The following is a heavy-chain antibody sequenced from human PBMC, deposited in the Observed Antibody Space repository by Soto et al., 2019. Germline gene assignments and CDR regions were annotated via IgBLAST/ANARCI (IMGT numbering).Heavy chain of an antibody. CDR1: GFTFSSHW. J-gene: IGHJ3*02. Sequence: EVQLVESGGGLVQPGGSLRLSCAASGFTFSSHWMSWVRQAPGKGLEWVANIKQDGSEKYYVYSVRGRFTISRDNAKKSLYLQMNTLRAEDTAVYYCARRPKGPGYSYSWGDAFDIWGQGTMVTVSS. CDR2: IKQDGSEK. V-gene: IGHV3-7*02. CDR3: ARRPKGPGYSYSWGDAFDI. D-gene: IGHD6-13*01.